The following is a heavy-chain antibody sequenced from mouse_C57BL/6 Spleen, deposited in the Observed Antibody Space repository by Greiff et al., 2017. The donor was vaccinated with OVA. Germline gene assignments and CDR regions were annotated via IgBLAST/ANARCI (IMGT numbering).Heavy chain of an antibody. D-gene: IGHD2-5*01. V-gene: IGHV5-17*01. CDR1: GFTFSDYG. CDR3: ARPSSNEAMDY. J-gene: IGHJ4*01. Sequence: DVKLVESGGGLVKPGGSLKLSCAASGFTFSDYGMHWVRQAPEKGLEWVAYISSGSSTIYYADTVKGRFTISRDNAKNTLFLQMTSLRSEDTAMYYCARPSSNEAMDYWGQGTSVTVSS. CDR2: ISSGSSTI.